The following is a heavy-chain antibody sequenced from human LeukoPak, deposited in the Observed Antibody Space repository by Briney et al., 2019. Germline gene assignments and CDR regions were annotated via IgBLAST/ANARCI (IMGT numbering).Heavy chain of an antibody. V-gene: IGHV3-7*01. D-gene: IGHD5-24*01. CDR2: IKQDGSEN. CDR3: ANGDGFDY. CDR1: GFTFSTYG. Sequence: GGSLKLSCAASGFTFSTYGMSWVRQAPGKGLEWVANIKQDGSENYYADSVTGRFTISRDNAKNLLYLQMNSLRAEDTAVYYCANGDGFDYWGQGTLVTVSS. J-gene: IGHJ4*02.